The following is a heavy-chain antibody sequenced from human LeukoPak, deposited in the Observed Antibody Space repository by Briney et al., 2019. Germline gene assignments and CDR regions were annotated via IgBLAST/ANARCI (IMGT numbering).Heavy chain of an antibody. J-gene: IGHJ4*02. CDR1: GGSISGYG. D-gene: IGHD6-19*01. CDR2: IYYRGST. V-gene: IGHV4-59*01. Sequence: SQTLFLTWTVSGGSISGYGCRWIRQTPRKGLRWIGYIYYRGSTNYNPSLNSRVTISVDASKNQFSLKLSSVTAADTAVYYCARVGSGWRLGFDYWGQGTLVTVSS. CDR3: ARVGSGWRLGFDY.